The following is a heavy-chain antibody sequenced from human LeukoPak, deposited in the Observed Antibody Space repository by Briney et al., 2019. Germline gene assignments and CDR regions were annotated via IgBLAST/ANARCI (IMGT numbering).Heavy chain of an antibody. CDR1: GYSFTSYW. D-gene: IGHD6-19*01. J-gene: IGHJ2*01. V-gene: IGHV5-51*01. CDR2: IYPGDSDT. Sequence: GESLKISCKGSGYSFTSYWIGWVRQMPGKGLEWMGIIYPGDSDTRYSPSFQGQVTISADKSISTAYLQWSSLKASDTAMYYCATTLSSGWYSGAWYLDLWGRGTLVTVSS. CDR3: ATTLSSGWYSGAWYLDL.